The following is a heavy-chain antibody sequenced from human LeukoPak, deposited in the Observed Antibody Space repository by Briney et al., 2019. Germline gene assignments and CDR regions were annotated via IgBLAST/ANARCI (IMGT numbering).Heavy chain of an antibody. D-gene: IGHD6-13*01. J-gene: IGHJ4*02. CDR3: ANGAAAGTGFDY. CDR2: IIPIFGTA. Sequence: SVKVSCKASGGTFSSYAISWVRQAPGQGLEWMGRIIPIFGTANYAQKFQGRVTITTDESTSTAYMELSSLRSEDTAVYYCANGAAAGTGFDYWGQGTLVTVPS. CDR1: GGTFSSYA. V-gene: IGHV1-69*05.